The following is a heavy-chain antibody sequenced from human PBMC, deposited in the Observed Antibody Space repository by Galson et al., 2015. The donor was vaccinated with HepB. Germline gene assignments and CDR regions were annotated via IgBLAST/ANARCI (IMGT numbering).Heavy chain of an antibody. CDR3: AKDPASYGSGSYYFDY. J-gene: IGHJ4*02. CDR2: ISGSGGST. V-gene: IGHV3-23*01. D-gene: IGHD3-10*01. CDR1: GFTFSSYA. Sequence: LRLSCAASGFTFSSYAMSWVRQAPGKGLEWVSAISGSGGSTYYADSVKGRFTISRDNSKNTLYLQMNSLRAEDTAVYYCAKDPASYGSGSYYFDYWGQGTLVTVSS.